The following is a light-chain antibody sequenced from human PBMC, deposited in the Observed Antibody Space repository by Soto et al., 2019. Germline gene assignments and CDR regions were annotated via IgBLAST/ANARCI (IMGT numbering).Light chain of an antibody. CDR2: DAS. CDR1: QNINNNF. CDR3: HHAGDSPT. V-gene: IGKV3D-20*01. Sequence: IVLTQSPATLSLSVGERATLSCGASQNINNNFVAWYQKKPGLAPRLLIFDASFRAPGIPDRFRCSGSGNAIILTIGRLEPEDSEVSFCHHAGDSPTFGGATEVEIK. J-gene: IGKJ4*01.